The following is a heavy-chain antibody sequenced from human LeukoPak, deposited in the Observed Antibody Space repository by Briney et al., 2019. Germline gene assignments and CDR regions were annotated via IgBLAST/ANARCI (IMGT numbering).Heavy chain of an antibody. V-gene: IGHV3-21*06. CDR1: GFTFSSYN. J-gene: IGHJ4*01. CDR2: ISSSSSYI. D-gene: IGHD6-19*01. CDR3: VAFGVYNRGWSVLGH. Sequence: PGGSLRLSCATSGFTFSSYNVNWVRQAPGKGLEWVASISSSSSYIFYADSVQGRFTISRDYAKNSLHLQMNSLRVEDTAVYYCVAFGVYNRGWSVLGHWGQGTLVTVSS.